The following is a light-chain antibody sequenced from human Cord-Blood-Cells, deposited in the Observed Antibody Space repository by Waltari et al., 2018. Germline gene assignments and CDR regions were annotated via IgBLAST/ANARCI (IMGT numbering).Light chain of an antibody. J-gene: IGKJ2*01. V-gene: IGKV1-39*01. CDR3: QQSYSAPYT. Sequence: DIQMTQSPSSLSASVGDRVTIPCRASQSISSYLNWYQQKPGKAPKLLIYAAPSLQSGVPSRFSGSGSGTDFTLTISSPQPEDFATYYCQQSYSAPYTFGQGTKLEIK. CDR1: QSISSY. CDR2: AAP.